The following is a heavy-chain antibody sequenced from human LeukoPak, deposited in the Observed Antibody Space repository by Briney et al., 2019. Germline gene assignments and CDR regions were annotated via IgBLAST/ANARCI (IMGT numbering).Heavy chain of an antibody. CDR1: GFTFSSYW. V-gene: IGHV3-7*01. Sequence: GGSLRLSCAASGFTFSSYWMSWVRQAPGKGLEWVANIKQDGSEKYYVDSVKGRFTISRDNAKNSLYLQMNSLRAEDTAVYYCAGHYSGLRSYFDYRGQGTLVTVSS. J-gene: IGHJ4*02. CDR3: AGHYSGLRSYFDY. D-gene: IGHD1-26*01. CDR2: IKQDGSEK.